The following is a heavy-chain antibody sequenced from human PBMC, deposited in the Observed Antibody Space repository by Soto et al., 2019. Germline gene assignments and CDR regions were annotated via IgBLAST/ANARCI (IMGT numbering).Heavy chain of an antibody. CDR1: GFTFSSYS. CDR3: AGRLGSNGYYYYYYMDV. J-gene: IGHJ6*03. CDR2: ISSSSSTI. V-gene: IGHV3-48*01. D-gene: IGHD2-15*01. Sequence: GGSLRLSCAASGFTFSSYSVNWVRQAPGKGLEWVSYISSSSSTIYYADSVKGRFTISRDNAKNSLYLQMNSLRAEDTAVYYCAGRLGSNGYYYYYYMDVWGKGTTVTVSS.